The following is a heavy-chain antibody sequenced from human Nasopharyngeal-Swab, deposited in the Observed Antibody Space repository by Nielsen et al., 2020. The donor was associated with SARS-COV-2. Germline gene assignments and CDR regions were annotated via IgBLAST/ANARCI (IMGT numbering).Heavy chain of an antibody. Sequence: GESLKISCAASGFTVSSNYMSWVRQAPGKGLEWGAVIYSGGSKYYIDPVKGRFTVSRDNSRNTLYLQMNSLRPEDTAVYYCAREKAVAGIGGYHYYGMDVWGKGTTVTVSS. V-gene: IGHV3-53*05. CDR2: IYSGGSK. J-gene: IGHJ6*04. CDR1: GFTVSSNY. D-gene: IGHD6-19*01. CDR3: AREKAVAGIGGYHYYGMDV.